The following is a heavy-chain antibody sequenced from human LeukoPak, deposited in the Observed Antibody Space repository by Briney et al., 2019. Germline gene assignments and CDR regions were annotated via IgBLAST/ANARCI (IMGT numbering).Heavy chain of an antibody. D-gene: IGHD4-17*01. V-gene: IGHV3-48*03. CDR3: ARGGYTVTTYRVY. J-gene: IGHJ4*02. CDR2: ISSSGSTI. Sequence: GGSLRLSCAAPGFTFSSYEMNWVRQAPGKGLEWVSYISSSGSTIYYADSVKGRFTISRDNAKNSLYLQMNCLRAEDTAVYYCARGGYTVTTYRVYWGQGTLVTVSS. CDR1: GFTFSSYE.